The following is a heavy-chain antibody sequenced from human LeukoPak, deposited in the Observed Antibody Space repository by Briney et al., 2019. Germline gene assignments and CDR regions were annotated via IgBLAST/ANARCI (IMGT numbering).Heavy chain of an antibody. J-gene: IGHJ6*03. Sequence: GGSLRLSCAASGFTFSSYAMSWVRQAPGKGLEWVSAISGSGGSTYYADSVKGRFTISRDNAKNSLYLQMNSLRAEDTALYYCARMTSGYYYYYYMDVWGKGTTVTVSS. V-gene: IGHV3-23*01. CDR2: ISGSGGST. CDR1: GFTFSSYA. D-gene: IGHD4-11*01. CDR3: ARMTSGYYYYYYMDV.